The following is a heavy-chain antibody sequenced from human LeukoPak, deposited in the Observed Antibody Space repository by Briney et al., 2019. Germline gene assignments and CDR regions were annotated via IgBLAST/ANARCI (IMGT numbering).Heavy chain of an antibody. Sequence: GGSLRLSCAASGFTFSSYWMSWVRQAPGKGLEWVANIKQDGSEKYYVDSVKGRFTISRDNAKNSLYLQMNSLRAEDTAVYYCARDRRGVWYYDFWSGYHDAFDIWGQGTMVTVSS. J-gene: IGHJ3*02. CDR3: ARDRRGVWYYDFWSGYHDAFDI. V-gene: IGHV3-7*01. CDR2: IKQDGSEK. D-gene: IGHD3-3*01. CDR1: GFTFSSYW.